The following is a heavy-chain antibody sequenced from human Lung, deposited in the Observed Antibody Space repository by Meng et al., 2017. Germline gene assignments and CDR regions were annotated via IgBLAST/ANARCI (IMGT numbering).Heavy chain of an antibody. CDR1: DYSISNGFY. V-gene: IGHV4-38-2*01. CDR2: ISHSGRT. D-gene: IGHD3-10*01. J-gene: IGHJ6*02. CDR3: ASNGPVMVRYNYYYGMDV. Sequence: SETLSLTCAVSDYSISNGFYWGWIRQPPGKGLEWIGSISHSGRTYYNPSLKSRVTISVDTSKNQFSLKVNSVTAADTAVYYCASNGPVMVRYNYYYGMDVWGQGTTVTVSS.